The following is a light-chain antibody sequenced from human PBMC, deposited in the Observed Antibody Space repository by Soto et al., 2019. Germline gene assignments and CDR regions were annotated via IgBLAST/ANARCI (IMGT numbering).Light chain of an antibody. V-gene: IGLV2-14*01. CDR1: SSDVGGYNY. CDR2: DVS. J-gene: IGLJ3*02. Sequence: ALTQPASVSGSPGQSITISCTGTSSDVGGYNYVSWYQQHPGKAPKLMIYDVSNRPSGVSNRFSGSKSGNTASLTISGLQAEDEADYYCSSYTSSSTPKVFGGGTKVTVL. CDR3: SSYTSSSTPKV.